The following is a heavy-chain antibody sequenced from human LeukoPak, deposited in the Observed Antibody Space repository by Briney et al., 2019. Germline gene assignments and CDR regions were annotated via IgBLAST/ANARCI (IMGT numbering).Heavy chain of an antibody. CDR1: GFTFSSYW. J-gene: IGHJ4*02. CDR2: IKQDGSEK. Sequence: GGSLRLSCAASGFTFSSYWMSWVRQAPGKGLEWVANIKQDGSEKYYVDSVKGRFTVSRDNAKNSLYLQMNSLRAEDTAVYYCARTIPYGDFDYWGQGTLVTVSS. V-gene: IGHV3-7*01. CDR3: ARTIPYGDFDY. D-gene: IGHD3-10*01.